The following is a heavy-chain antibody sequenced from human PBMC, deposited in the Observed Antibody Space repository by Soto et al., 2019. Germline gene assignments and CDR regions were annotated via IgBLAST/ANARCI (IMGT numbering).Heavy chain of an antibody. CDR1: GGSISSSSYY. V-gene: IGHV4-39*01. J-gene: IGHJ4*02. Sequence: ETLFLTCTVSGGSISSSSYYLGWIRQPPGKGLEWIGSIYYSGSTYYNPSLKSRVTISVDTSKNQFSLKLSSVTAADTAVYYCARQGRYCSGGSCYLYYFDYWGQGTLVTVSS. D-gene: IGHD2-15*01. CDR3: ARQGRYCSGGSCYLYYFDY. CDR2: IYYSGST.